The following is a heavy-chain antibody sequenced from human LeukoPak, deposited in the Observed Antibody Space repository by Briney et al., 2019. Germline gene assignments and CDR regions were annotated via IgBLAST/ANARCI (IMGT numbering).Heavy chain of an antibody. CDR1: GFTFSSYA. V-gene: IGHV3-30-3*01. J-gene: IGHJ4*02. CDR2: ISYDGSNK. CDR3: PRERVNYDSSGSPGY. Sequence: GGSLRLSCAASGFTFSSYAMHWVRQAPGKGLEWVAVISYDGSNKYYADSVKGRFTISRDNSKNTLYLQMNSLRAEDTAVYYCPRERVNYDSSGSPGYWGQGTLVTVSS. D-gene: IGHD3-22*01.